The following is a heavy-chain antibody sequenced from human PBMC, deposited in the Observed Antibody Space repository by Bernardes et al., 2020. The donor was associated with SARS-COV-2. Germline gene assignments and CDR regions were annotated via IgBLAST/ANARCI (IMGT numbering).Heavy chain of an antibody. J-gene: IGHJ6*01. V-gene: IGHV4-34*01. CDR2: INHSGST. D-gene: IGHD5-12*01. CDR1: GGSFSGYY. CDR3: ARDPRWLQPPNDYGMDV. Sequence: SETLSLTCAVYGGSFSGYYWSWIRQPPGKGLEWIGEINHSGSTNYNPSLKSRVTIPVDTSKNQFSLKLSSVNAADKAVYYCARDPRWLQPPNDYGMDVWGQGTKVTVSS.